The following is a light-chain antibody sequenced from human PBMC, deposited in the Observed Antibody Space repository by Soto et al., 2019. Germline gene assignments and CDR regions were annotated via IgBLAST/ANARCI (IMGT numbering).Light chain of an antibody. Sequence: QPVLTQPPSASGTPGQRVTISCSGSRSNIGSNAVSWYQQLPGTAPKLLIYNDNQRPSGVPDRFSASKSGTSASPAISGLQSEDEADYYCAAWDDSLNARGVFGGGTKLTVL. J-gene: IGLJ3*02. V-gene: IGLV1-44*01. CDR1: RSNIGSNA. CDR2: NDN. CDR3: AAWDDSLNARGV.